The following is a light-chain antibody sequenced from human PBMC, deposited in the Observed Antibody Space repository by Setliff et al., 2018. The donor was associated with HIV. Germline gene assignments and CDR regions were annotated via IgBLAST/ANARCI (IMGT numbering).Light chain of an antibody. V-gene: IGLV2-11*01. CDR1: SYDY. J-gene: IGLJ1*01. CDR3: CSYAGTNTFMV. Sequence: QSVLTQPRSVSGSPGQSVTISCTGTSYDYVSWYQQYPGKAPKLMIFEVHKRPSGVPDRFSGSKFGNTASLTISGLQAEDEAEYYCCSYAGTNTFMVFGSGTKVTV. CDR2: EVH.